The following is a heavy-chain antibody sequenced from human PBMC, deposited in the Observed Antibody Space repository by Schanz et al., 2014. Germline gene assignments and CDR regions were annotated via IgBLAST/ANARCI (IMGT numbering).Heavy chain of an antibody. Sequence: QVQLVESGGGVVQPGGSLRLSCAASGFTFSTYGMHWVHQAPGKGLEWVAFIRDDGTYQNYADSIKGRFTVSRDNSKTTVLLQMHSLRADDTAVYYCAKSGADGWRNYQFDYWGQGTLVTVSS. J-gene: IGHJ4*02. CDR2: IRDDGTYQ. CDR1: GFTFSTYG. CDR3: AKSGADGWRNYQFDY. V-gene: IGHV3-30*02. D-gene: IGHD3-10*01.